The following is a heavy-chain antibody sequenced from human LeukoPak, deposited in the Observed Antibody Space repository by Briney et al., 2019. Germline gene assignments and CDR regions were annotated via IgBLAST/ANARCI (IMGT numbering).Heavy chain of an antibody. Sequence: PGGSLRLSCAASGFTFSNYCMHWVRQPPGKGLVWVSQICTDETTIRSADSVKARFTISRDNAKNTLYLQMSSLRVEDTAVYYCVRGVPVTPGIDYWGQGTLVTVSS. J-gene: IGHJ4*02. V-gene: IGHV3-74*01. CDR3: VRGVPVTPGIDY. CDR1: GFTFSNYC. CDR2: ICTDETTI. D-gene: IGHD2-2*01.